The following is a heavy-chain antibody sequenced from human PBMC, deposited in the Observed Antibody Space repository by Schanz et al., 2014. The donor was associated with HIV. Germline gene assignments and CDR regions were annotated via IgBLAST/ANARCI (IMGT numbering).Heavy chain of an antibody. V-gene: IGHV3-7*01. Sequence: EVQLVESGGGLVQPGGSLRLSCVASGFSFSNYWMSWVRQAPGKGLEWVANIRQDRSERYYVDSVRGRFTISRDNAKNALFLQMNRLRAEDTAVYYCAREGRSGGLYGDYPGYWGQGTLVTVSS. J-gene: IGHJ4*02. CDR3: AREGRSGGLYGDYPGY. D-gene: IGHD3-10*01. CDR1: GFSFSNYW. CDR2: IRQDRSER.